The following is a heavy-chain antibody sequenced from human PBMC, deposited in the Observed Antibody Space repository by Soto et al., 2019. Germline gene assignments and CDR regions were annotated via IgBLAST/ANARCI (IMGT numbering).Heavy chain of an antibody. CDR2: INRDGSST. V-gene: IGHV3-74*01. CDR1: GFTFSSYW. Sequence: EVQLVESGGGLVQPGGSLRLSCAASGFTFSSYWMHWVRQAPGKGRVWVSRINRDGSSTSYADSVKGRFTISIDNAKNTLYLQMNSLRAEDTAVYYCPVAVAGPTAIGYWGQGTLVTVSS. D-gene: IGHD6-19*01. CDR3: PVAVAGPTAIGY. J-gene: IGHJ4*02.